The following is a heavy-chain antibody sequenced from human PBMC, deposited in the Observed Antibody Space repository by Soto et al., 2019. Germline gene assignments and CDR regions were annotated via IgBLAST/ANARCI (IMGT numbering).Heavy chain of an antibody. D-gene: IGHD3-10*01. CDR3: ARTDYGTAYFDP. J-gene: IGHJ5*02. Sequence: SETLSLTCTVSGDSISIGNHYWRWIRQPPGKGLEWIGYIFYSGTAYYNPSLKSRLTISVDTSKNQFSLKLSSVTAADTAVYYCARTDYGTAYFDPCGQGSLVTVSS. V-gene: IGHV4-30-4*01. CDR1: GDSISIGNHY. CDR2: IFYSGTA.